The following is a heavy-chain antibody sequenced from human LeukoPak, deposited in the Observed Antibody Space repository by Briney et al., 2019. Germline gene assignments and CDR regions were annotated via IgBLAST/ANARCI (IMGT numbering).Heavy chain of an antibody. V-gene: IGHV4-59*01. CDR2: IYYSGST. Sequence: SETLSLTCTVSGGSISSYYWSWLRQPPGKGLEWIGYIYYSGSTNYNPSLKSRVTISVDTSKNQFSLKLSSVTAADTAVYYCARDVSYAYSSGWFDPWGQGTLVTVSS. CDR1: GGSISSYY. CDR3: ARDVSYAYSSGWFDP. D-gene: IGHD6-19*01. J-gene: IGHJ5*02.